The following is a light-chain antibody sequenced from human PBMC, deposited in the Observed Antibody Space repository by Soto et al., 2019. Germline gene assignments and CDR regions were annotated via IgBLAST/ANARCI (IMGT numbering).Light chain of an antibody. CDR1: SNDVGGYNY. CDR3: SSYTSSSTLEV. V-gene: IGLV2-14*01. CDR2: DVS. J-gene: IGLJ1*01. Sequence: QCGLTQPASVSGSPGQSITISCTGTSNDVGGYNYVSWYQQHPGKAPKLMIYDVSNRPSGVSNRFSGSKSGNTATLTISGLQAEDEAEYFCSSYTSSSTLEVFGTGTKVTVL.